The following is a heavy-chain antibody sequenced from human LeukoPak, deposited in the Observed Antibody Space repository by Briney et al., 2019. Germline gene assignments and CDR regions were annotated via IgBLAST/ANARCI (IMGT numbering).Heavy chain of an antibody. CDR2: INPKSGGT. CDR1: GYTFTDYY. CDR3: ARGHDYGDYGGLSAEYFQH. Sequence: ASVKVSCKTSGYTFTDYYMHWVRQAPGQGLEWMGWINPKSGGTNFAQTFQGRVTMTRDTSISTAYMELSRLTSDDTAVYYCARGHDYGDYGGLSAEYFQHWGQGTLVTVSS. J-gene: IGHJ1*01. D-gene: IGHD4-17*01. V-gene: IGHV1-2*02.